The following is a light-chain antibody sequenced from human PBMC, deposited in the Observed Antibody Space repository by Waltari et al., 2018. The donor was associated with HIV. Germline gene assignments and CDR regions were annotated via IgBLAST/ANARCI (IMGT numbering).Light chain of an antibody. J-gene: IGLJ1*01. V-gene: IGLV2-14*01. CDR3: SSYTSSSTYV. CDR2: EVT. Sequence: QSALTQPASVSGSPGQSITISCTGTSSAVGDSKYVSWYQQHPGKAPKLMIYEVTYRPSGVSNRFSGSKSGNTASLTISGLQAEDEADYYCSSYTSSSTYVFGTGTKVTVL. CDR1: SSAVGDSKY.